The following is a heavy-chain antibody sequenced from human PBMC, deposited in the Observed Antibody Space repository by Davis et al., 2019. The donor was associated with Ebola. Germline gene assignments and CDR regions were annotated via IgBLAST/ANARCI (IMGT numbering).Heavy chain of an antibody. CDR1: GYTFTSYD. V-gene: IGHV1-8*01. D-gene: IGHD2-15*01. CDR3: AEAFSVVAATWGAAFDI. J-gene: IGHJ3*02. CDR2: MNPNSGNT. Sequence: ASVKVSCKASGYTFTSYDINWVRQAPGQGLEWMGWMNPNSGNTGSAQKFQGRVTMTRNTSISTAYMELSSLRSVDTAVYYCAEAFSVVAATWGAAFDIWGQGTMVTVSS.